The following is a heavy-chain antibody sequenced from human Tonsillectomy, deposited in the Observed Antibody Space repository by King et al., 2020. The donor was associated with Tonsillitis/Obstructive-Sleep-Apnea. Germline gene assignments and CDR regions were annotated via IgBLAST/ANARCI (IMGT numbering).Heavy chain of an antibody. J-gene: IGHJ4*02. CDR3: ARRVNYDMWTGYYLYYVDY. V-gene: IGHV4-59*08. Sequence: QLQESGPGLVKPSETLSLTCTVSGGSISSYYWSWIRQPPGKGLEWIGYIYYSGSTNYNPSLKSRDTISVDTSKNQFSLKLSSVTAADTAVYYCARRVNYDMWTGYYLYYVDYWGQGTLVTVSS. D-gene: IGHD3-9*01. CDR1: GGSISSYY. CDR2: IYYSGST.